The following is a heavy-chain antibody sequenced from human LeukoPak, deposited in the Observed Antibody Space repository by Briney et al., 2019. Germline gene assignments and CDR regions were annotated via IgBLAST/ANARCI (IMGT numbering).Heavy chain of an antibody. J-gene: IGHJ5*02. Sequence: GGSLGLSCAASGFTFSRYGMHWVRQAPGKGLEWVAYIRNDGGNTNYADSVMGRFTISRDDSKRTLYLQMNSLTPEDTGVYYCAATYGSDWYRFDPWGQGTLITVSS. D-gene: IGHD6-19*01. V-gene: IGHV3-30*02. CDR3: AATYGSDWYRFDP. CDR1: GFTFSRYG. CDR2: IRNDGGNT.